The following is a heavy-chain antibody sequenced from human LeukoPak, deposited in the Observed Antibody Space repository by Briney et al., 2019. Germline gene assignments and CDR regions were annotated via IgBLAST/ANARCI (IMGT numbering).Heavy chain of an antibody. CDR2: ISGSGGST. CDR3: AKDIDTSSWYIYFDY. D-gene: IGHD6-13*01. J-gene: IGHJ4*02. V-gene: IGHV3-23*01. Sequence: GGTLRLSCAASGFTFSSYGMSWVGQAPGKGLEWVSAISGSGGSTYYADSVKGRFTISRDNSKNKLYLQMNGRRAEDTAVYYCAKDIDTSSWYIYFDYWGQGTLVTVSS. CDR1: GFTFSSYG.